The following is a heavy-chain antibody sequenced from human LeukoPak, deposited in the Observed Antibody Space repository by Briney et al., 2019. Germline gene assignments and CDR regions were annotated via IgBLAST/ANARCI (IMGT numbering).Heavy chain of an antibody. CDR3: ARDRRDGYNSFYYFDY. V-gene: IGHV4-4*02. D-gene: IGHD5-24*01. Sequence: PSGTLSLTCAVSGGSISSSNWWSWVRQPPGKGLEWIGEIYHSGSTNYNPSLKSRVTISVDTSKSQFSLKLNSVTAADTAVYYCARDRRDGYNSFYYFDYWGQGTLVTVSS. CDR1: GGSISSSNW. J-gene: IGHJ4*02. CDR2: IYHSGST.